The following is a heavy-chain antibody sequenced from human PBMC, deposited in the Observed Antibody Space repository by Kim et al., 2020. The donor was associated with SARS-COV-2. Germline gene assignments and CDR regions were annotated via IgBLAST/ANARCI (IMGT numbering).Heavy chain of an antibody. D-gene: IGHD3-3*01. CDR2: ISAYNGNT. Sequence: ASVKVSCKASGYTFTSYGISWVRQAPGQGLEWMGWISAYNGNTNYAQKLQGRVTMTTDTSTSTAYMELRSLRSDDTAVYYCATSNPIGRRITIFGVVMPGDAFDIWGQGTMVTVSS. CDR3: ATSNPIGRRITIFGVVMPGDAFDI. CDR1: GYTFTSYG. J-gene: IGHJ3*02. V-gene: IGHV1-18*04.